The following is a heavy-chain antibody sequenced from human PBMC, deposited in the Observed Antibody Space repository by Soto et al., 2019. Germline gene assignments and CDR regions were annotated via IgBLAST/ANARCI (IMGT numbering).Heavy chain of an antibody. CDR3: AINDFWSGYYAQYFQH. J-gene: IGHJ1*01. Sequence: SETLSLTCTVSGGSISSGTYYWSWMRRHPGTGLEWFGNIYYSGSTYYNPSLKSRVTISVDTSKNQFSLKLSSVTAADTAVYYCAINDFWSGYYAQYFQHWGQGTLVTVSS. CDR2: IYYSGST. CDR1: GGSISSGTYY. V-gene: IGHV4-39*01. D-gene: IGHD3-3*01.